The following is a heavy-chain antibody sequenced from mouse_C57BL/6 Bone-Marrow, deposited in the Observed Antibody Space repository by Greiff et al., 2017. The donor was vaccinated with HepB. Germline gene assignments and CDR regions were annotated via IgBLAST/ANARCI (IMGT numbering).Heavy chain of an antibody. J-gene: IGHJ2*01. V-gene: IGHV3-6*01. CDR1: GYSITSGYY. CDR2: ISDDGSN. CDR3: AMFYYSGLYDFDY. D-gene: IGHD1-1*01. Sequence: VQLQESGPGLVKPSQSLSLTCSVTGYSITSGYYWNWIRQFPGNKLEWMGYISDDGSNNYNPSLKNRISITRDTSKNHFFLKLNSVTTEDTATYYCAMFYYSGLYDFDYWGQGTTLTVSS.